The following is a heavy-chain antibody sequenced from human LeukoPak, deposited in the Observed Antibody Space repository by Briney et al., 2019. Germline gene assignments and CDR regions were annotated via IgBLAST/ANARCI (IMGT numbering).Heavy chain of an antibody. V-gene: IGHV2-5*02. CDR3: AHCFGLGDLLRFDY. CDR1: EFSLKTSGMG. D-gene: IGHD3-10*01. Sequence: SGPTLVKPTQTHTLTYSFSEFSLKTSGMGVAWIRQPPGKALEWLALIYWDDDERYSPSLKSRLTITKDHSKNQVVLTMNNMAPVDQGTYYCAHCFGLGDLLRFDYWGQGTLVTVSS. CDR2: IYWDDDE. J-gene: IGHJ4*02.